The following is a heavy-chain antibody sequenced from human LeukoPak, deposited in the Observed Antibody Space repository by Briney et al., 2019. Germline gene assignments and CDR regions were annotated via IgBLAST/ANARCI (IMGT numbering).Heavy chain of an antibody. J-gene: IGHJ4*02. CDR1: GFTFSSYG. Sequence: GGSLRLSCAASGFTFSSYGMHWVRQAPGKGLEWVAVIWYDGSNKYYADSVKGRFTISRDNSKNTLYLQMNSLRAEDTAVYYCAKPVTPLAVAEGFDYWGQGTLVTVSS. V-gene: IGHV3-33*06. CDR3: AKPVTPLAVAEGFDY. D-gene: IGHD6-19*01. CDR2: IWYDGSNK.